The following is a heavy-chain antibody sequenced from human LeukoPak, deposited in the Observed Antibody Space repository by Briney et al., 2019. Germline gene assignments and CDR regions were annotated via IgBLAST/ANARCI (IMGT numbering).Heavy chain of an antibody. V-gene: IGHV3-48*04. D-gene: IGHD2-21*01. CDR2: ISPTSGTI. Sequence: GGSLRLSCAASGFTFSDYSMNWVRQAPGKGLEWVSYISPTSGTIYYADSVKGRFTISRDNAKSSLFLQMDSLRAEDTAVYYCASQVRGEGDYWGQGNLVTVSS. CDR3: ASQVRGEGDY. J-gene: IGHJ4*02. CDR1: GFTFSDYS.